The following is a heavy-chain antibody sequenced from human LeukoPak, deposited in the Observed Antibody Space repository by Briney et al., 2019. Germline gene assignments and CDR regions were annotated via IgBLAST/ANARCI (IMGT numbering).Heavy chain of an antibody. D-gene: IGHD6-19*01. CDR2: INHSGST. Sequence: SETLSLTCAVYGGSFSGYYWSWIRQPPGKGLEWIGEINHSGSTNYNPSLKSRVTISVDTSKSQFSLKLSSVTAADTAVYYCARDRYSSGWYYFDYWGQGTLVTVSS. CDR3: ARDRYSSGWYYFDY. V-gene: IGHV4-34*01. CDR1: GGSFSGYY. J-gene: IGHJ4*02.